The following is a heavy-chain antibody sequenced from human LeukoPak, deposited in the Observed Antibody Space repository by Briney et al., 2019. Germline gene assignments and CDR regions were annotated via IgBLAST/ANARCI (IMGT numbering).Heavy chain of an antibody. J-gene: IGHJ3*02. Sequence: GSLRLSCAASGFTFSSYWMSWVRQAAGKGLEWVANIKQDVSEKYYVDSVKGRFTISRHNAKSSLYLQMNTLRPEDTAVYYCARGGPDALDIWGPGTMVTVSS. V-gene: IGHV3-7*04. CDR1: GFTFSSYW. CDR3: ARGGPDALDI. CDR2: IKQDVSEK.